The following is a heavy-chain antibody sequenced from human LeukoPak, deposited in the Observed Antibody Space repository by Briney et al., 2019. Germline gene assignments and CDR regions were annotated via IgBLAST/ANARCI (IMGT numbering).Heavy chain of an antibody. CDR3: ARGSYFGIKAASWLDP. CDR2: ISHDGSNK. J-gene: IGHJ5*02. Sequence: GGSLRLSCAASGFTFSSYGMHWVRQAPGKGLEWVSFISHDGSNKDYGDSVRGRITISRDNSGNTLDLQMNSLKNEDTAVYYCARGSYFGIKAASWLDPWGQGTLVIVSS. CDR1: GFTFSSYG. V-gene: IGHV3-30*03. D-gene: IGHD1-14*01.